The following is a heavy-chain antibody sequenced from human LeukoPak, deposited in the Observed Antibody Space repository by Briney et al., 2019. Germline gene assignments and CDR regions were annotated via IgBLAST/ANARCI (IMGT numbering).Heavy chain of an antibody. Sequence: PGRSLRLSCAASGFTFSSYAMSWVRQAPGKGLEWVSSISGNGVGTYYADSVKGRFTISRDNSKNTLYLLMNRLRAEDTAFYYCARATESIFWSGYSHWGQGALVTVSS. CDR2: ISGNGVGT. CDR3: ARATESIFWSGYSH. D-gene: IGHD3-3*01. CDR1: GFTFSSYA. J-gene: IGHJ4*01. V-gene: IGHV3-23*01.